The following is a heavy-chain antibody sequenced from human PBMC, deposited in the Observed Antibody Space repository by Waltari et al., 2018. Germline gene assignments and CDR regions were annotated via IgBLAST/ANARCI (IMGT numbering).Heavy chain of an antibody. CDR3: ARGFRTYYDFWSGYFGWYFDY. V-gene: IGHV4-34*01. D-gene: IGHD3-3*01. CDR2: ISHSGST. Sequence: QVQLQQWGAGLLKPSETLSLTCAVYGGSFSGYYWSWIRQPPGKGLEWIGEISHSGSTNYTPSLKRRVTISVDTSKNQFSLKLSSVTAADTAVYYCARGFRTYYDFWSGYFGWYFDYWGQGTLVTVSS. J-gene: IGHJ4*02. CDR1: GGSFSGYY.